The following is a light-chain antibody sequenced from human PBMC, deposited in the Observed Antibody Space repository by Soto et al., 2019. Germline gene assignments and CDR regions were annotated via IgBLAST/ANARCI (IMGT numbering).Light chain of an antibody. CDR1: QSVSSN. Sequence: EIVMTQSPATLSVSPGERATLSCRASQSVSSNLAWYQQKPGQAPRLLIYGASTMATGIQARFSGSGSGTEFTLTISSLQSEDFAVYYCQEYNNWPPYTFGQGTKLEIK. CDR2: GAS. CDR3: QEYNNWPPYT. J-gene: IGKJ2*01. V-gene: IGKV3-15*01.